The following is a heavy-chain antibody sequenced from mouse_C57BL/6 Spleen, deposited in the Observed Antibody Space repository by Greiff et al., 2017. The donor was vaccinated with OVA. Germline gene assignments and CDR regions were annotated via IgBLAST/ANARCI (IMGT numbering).Heavy chain of an antibody. CDR2: IWSGGST. CDR3: AKPLQLGRYAMDY. V-gene: IGHV2-4*01. D-gene: IGHD4-1*02. Sequence: QVQLKESGPGLVQPSQSLSITCTVSGFSLTSYGVHWVRQPPGKGLEWLGVIWSGGSTDYNAAFISRLSISKDNSKSQVFFKMNSLQADDTAIYYCAKPLQLGRYAMDYWGQGTSVTVSS. CDR1: GFSLTSYG. J-gene: IGHJ4*01.